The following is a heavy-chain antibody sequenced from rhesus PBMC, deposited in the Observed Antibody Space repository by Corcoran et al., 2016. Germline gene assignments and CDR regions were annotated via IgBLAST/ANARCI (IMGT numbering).Heavy chain of an antibody. Sequence: QLQLQESGPGLVKPSETLSLTCAVSGGSISGYWWSWICQPPGKGLEWIGRIDSSGSTDSNPSLKSRVTISRDTSKNQFSLQLSSVTAADTAVYYGARDPTGTMADYWGQGVLVTVSS. D-gene: IGHD1-20*01. CDR3: ARDPTGTMADY. V-gene: IGHV4-160*01. J-gene: IGHJ4*01. CDR2: IDSSGST. CDR1: GGSISGYW.